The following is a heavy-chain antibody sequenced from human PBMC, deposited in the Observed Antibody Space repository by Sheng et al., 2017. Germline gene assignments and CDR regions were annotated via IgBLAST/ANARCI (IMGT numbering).Heavy chain of an antibody. CDR3: AHSLQPYGYYYYYGMDV. CDR2: IYWDDDK. V-gene: IGHV2-5*02. Sequence: QITLKESGPTLVKPTQTLTLTCTFSGFSLSTSGVGVGWIRQPPGKALEWLALIYWDDDKRYSPSLKSRLTITKDTSKNQVVLTMTNMDPVDTATYYCAHSLQPYGYYYYYGMDVWGQGTTVTVSS. D-gene: IGHD1-1*01. J-gene: IGHJ6*02. CDR1: GFSLSTSGVG.